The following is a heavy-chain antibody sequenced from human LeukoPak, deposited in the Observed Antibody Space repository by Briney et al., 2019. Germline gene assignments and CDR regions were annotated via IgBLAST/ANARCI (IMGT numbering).Heavy chain of an antibody. J-gene: IGHJ4*02. CDR3: ARGHVDQRYNDY. V-gene: IGHV4-39*07. Sequence: PSETLSLTCTVSGGSISSSSYYWGWIRQPPGKGLEWIGSIYYSGSTYCNPSLKSRVTISVDTSKNQFSLKLSSVTAADTAVYYCARGHVDQRYNDYWGQGTLVTVSS. CDR1: GGSISSSSYY. CDR2: IYYSGST. D-gene: IGHD1-1*01.